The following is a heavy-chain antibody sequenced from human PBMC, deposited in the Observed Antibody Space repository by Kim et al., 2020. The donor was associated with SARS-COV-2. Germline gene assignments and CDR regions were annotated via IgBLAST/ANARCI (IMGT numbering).Heavy chain of an antibody. V-gene: IGHV4-4*01. J-gene: IGHJ4*02. Sequence: YNPSLKRRVTISVDKSKNQFSLKLSSVTAADTAVYFCARVGGVAAAGPDYWGQGTLVTVSS. D-gene: IGHD6-13*01. CDR3: ARVGGVAAAGPDY.